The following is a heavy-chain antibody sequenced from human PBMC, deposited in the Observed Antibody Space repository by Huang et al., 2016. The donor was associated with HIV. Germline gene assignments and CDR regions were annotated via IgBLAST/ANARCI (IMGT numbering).Heavy chain of an antibody. CDR3: ARDEGSGSPDY. CDR1: GYTFTNCD. CDR2: MDPNIGNT. V-gene: IGHV1-8*03. D-gene: IGHD1-26*01. J-gene: IGHJ4*02. Sequence: QLQLVQSGAEVKKPGASVKCSCKASGYTFTNCDINWVRQAPGPGVEWMRGMDPNIGNTGYEQKVQGRVTITRNTSISTAYMVLSSLRSEDTAVYYCARDEGSGSPDYWGQGTLVTVSS.